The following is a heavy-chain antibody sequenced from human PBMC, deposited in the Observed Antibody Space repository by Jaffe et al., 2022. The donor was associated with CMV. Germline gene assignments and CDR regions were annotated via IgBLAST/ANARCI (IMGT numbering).Heavy chain of an antibody. V-gene: IGHV3-66*01. Sequence: EVQLVESGGGLVQPGGSLRLSCAASGFTVSSNYMSWVRQAPGKGLEWVSVIYSGGSTYYADSVKGRFTISRDNSKNTLYLQMNSLRAEDTAVYYCARVGRIAAAGRGGSYFDYWGQGTLVTVSS. CDR2: IYSGGST. J-gene: IGHJ4*02. D-gene: IGHD6-13*01. CDR1: GFTVSSNY. CDR3: ARVGRIAAAGRGGSYFDY.